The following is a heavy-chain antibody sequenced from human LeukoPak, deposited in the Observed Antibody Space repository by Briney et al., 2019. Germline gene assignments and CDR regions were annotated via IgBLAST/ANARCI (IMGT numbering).Heavy chain of an antibody. CDR2: ISSCSSTI. V-gene: IGHV3-48*04. J-gene: IGHJ4*02. CDR1: GFTFSSYS. Sequence: GGSLRLSCAASGFTFSSYSMNWVRQAPGKGLEWVSYISSCSSTIYYADSVKGRFTISRDNAKNSLYLQMNSLRAEDTAVYYCASGIGYWGQGTLVTVSS. CDR3: ASGIGY. D-gene: IGHD1-14*01.